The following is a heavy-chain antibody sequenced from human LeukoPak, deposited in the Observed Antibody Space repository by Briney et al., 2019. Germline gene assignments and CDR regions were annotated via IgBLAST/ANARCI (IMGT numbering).Heavy chain of an antibody. V-gene: IGHV3-33*08. Sequence: PGGSLRLSCTASGFAFDEHGMSWVRQVPGKGLEWVAVIAYDGSRAFYADSVKGRFTISRDNSKNTMSVQMDDLRAEDTAVYYCTRYNNDHFDYWGQGTLVTVSS. CDR3: TRYNNDHFDY. CDR1: GFAFDEHG. D-gene: IGHD1-14*01. J-gene: IGHJ4*02. CDR2: IAYDGSRA.